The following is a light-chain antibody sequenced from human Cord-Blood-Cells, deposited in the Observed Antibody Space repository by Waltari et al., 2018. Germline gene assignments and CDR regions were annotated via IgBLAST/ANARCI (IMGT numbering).Light chain of an antibody. Sequence: QSALTQPASVSGSPGQSITISCTGTSRDVGGYNYVSWYQQHPGKAPKRMIDEVSNRPSGVLNRFSGSKSGNTASLTISGLQAEDEADYYCSSYTSSSTRVFGGGTKLTVL. CDR1: SRDVGGYNY. V-gene: IGLV2-14*01. J-gene: IGLJ3*02. CDR3: SSYTSSSTRV. CDR2: EVS.